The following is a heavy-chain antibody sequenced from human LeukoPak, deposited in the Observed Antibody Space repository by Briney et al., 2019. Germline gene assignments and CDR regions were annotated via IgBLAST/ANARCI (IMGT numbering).Heavy chain of an antibody. Sequence: SETLSLTCTVSGGSISSSSYYWGWIRQPPGKGLEWIGSIYYSGSTYYNPSLKSRVTISVDTSKNQFSLKLSSVTAADTAVYYCARGRAGKNDYWGQGTLVTVSS. CDR1: GGSISSSSYY. V-gene: IGHV4-39*07. J-gene: IGHJ4*02. CDR2: IYYSGST. CDR3: ARGRAGKNDY. D-gene: IGHD6-19*01.